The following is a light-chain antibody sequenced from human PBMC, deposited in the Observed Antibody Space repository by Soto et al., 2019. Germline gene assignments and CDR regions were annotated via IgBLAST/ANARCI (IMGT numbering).Light chain of an antibody. Sequence: DVQMTQSPSTLSASVGDRVTITCRASQSISNWLAWYQQKPGKAPNLLISDASRLQSGVPSRFSGSGSGTEFTLTISSLQPYDFATYDCQQYNSYSTFGQGTKLEIK. V-gene: IGKV1-5*01. CDR3: QQYNSYST. J-gene: IGKJ2*01. CDR1: QSISNW. CDR2: DAS.